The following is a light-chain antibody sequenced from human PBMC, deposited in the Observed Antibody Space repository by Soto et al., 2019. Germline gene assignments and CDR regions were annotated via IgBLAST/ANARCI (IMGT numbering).Light chain of an antibody. Sequence: QSALTQPPSVSGSPGQSVTISCTGTSTDFVSYNRVSWYQQPPGTAPKLIIYEASNRPSGVPDRFSGSKSGNTASLTISGLQAADGVDYYCSLYTSENTYVFGTGTKLTVL. CDR3: SLYTSENTYV. J-gene: IGLJ1*01. V-gene: IGLV2-18*01. CDR2: EAS. CDR1: STDFVSYNR.